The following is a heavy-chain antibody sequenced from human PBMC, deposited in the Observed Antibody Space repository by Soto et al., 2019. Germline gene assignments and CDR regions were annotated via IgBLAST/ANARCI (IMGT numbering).Heavy chain of an antibody. V-gene: IGHV3-64*01. Sequence: EVQLAESGGGLAQPGGSLRLSCAASGFTLSGYAMDWVRQAPGKGLEYVSGISSNGVGTYYANSVQGRFTISRDNSKNTVYLQMSSLSPEDMAVYYCARRARPDFYYMDVWGKGTTVTVSS. J-gene: IGHJ6*03. D-gene: IGHD6-6*01. CDR3: ARRARPDFYYMDV. CDR1: GFTLSGYA. CDR2: ISSNGVGT.